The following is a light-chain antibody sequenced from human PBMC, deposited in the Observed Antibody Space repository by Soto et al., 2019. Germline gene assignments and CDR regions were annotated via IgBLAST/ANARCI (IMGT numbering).Light chain of an antibody. CDR3: SSYTSTNNHYV. CDR2: EVT. CDR1: SSDVGAYYF. J-gene: IGLJ1*01. Sequence: EPTAPGCASVSPAESITVSCTGSSSDVGAYYFVSWYQHRPGKAPKLILYEVTTRPSGISSRFSGSKSGNTASLTISGLQADDEAYYYCSSYTSTNNHYVFGTGTKVTVL. V-gene: IGLV2-14*01.